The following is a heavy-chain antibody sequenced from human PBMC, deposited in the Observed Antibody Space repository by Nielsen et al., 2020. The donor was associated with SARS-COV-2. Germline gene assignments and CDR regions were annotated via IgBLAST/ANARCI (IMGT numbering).Heavy chain of an antibody. CDR2: ISYDGSNK. CDR3: AKDRSVLLWFGELLGHSSHYYYGMDV. J-gene: IGHJ6*02. Sequence: GGSLRLSCAASGFTFSSYGMHWVRQAPGKGLEWVAVISYDGSNKYYADSVKGRFTISRDNSKNTLYLQMNSLRAEDTAVYYCAKDRSVLLWFGELLGHSSHYYYGMDVWGQGTTVTVSS. CDR1: GFTFSSYG. V-gene: IGHV3-30*18. D-gene: IGHD3-10*01.